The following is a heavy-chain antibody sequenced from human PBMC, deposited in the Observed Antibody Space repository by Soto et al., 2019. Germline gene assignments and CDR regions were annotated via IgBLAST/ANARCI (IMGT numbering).Heavy chain of an antibody. CDR1: GDSVSSNSAA. CDR2: TYYRSKWYN. CDR3: AREGSSGWKGYYGMDV. V-gene: IGHV6-1*01. Sequence: SQTLSLTCAISGDSVSSNSAAWHWIWQSPSRGLAWLGRTYYRSKWYNYSEVSVKSRIAGNPETSKNLFSLHPSSLTPEDTAVYYWAREGSSGWKGYYGMDVGSQCTTVPVSS. D-gene: IGHD6-19*01. J-gene: IGHJ6*02.